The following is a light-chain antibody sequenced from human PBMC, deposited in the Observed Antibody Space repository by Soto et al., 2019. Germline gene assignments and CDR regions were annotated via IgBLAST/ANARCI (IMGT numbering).Light chain of an antibody. V-gene: IGKV3-15*01. CDR1: QSVSSSY. J-gene: IGKJ5*01. Sequence: EIVLTQSPATLSLSPGEGATLSCGASQSVSSSYLAWYQQKPGQAPRLLIYGASTRATGTPARFSGSGSGTEFTLTISSLQSEDFAVYYCQQYNNWPPVTFGQGTRLEIK. CDR3: QQYNNWPPVT. CDR2: GAS.